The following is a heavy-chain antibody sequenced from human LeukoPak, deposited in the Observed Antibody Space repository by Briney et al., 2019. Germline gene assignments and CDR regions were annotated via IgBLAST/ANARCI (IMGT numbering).Heavy chain of an antibody. J-gene: IGHJ4*02. CDR1: RLTFSNYW. D-gene: IGHD4-17*01. CDR3: ARVPDGSVNY. V-gene: IGHV3-74*01. Sequence: GGSLRLSSAASRLTFSNYWMHWVRQAPGKGLVWVSRINSDGSSTIYADSVKGRFTISRDNAKNTLYLQMNSLTAEDTAVYYCARVPDGSVNYWGQGALVTVSS. CDR2: INSDGSST.